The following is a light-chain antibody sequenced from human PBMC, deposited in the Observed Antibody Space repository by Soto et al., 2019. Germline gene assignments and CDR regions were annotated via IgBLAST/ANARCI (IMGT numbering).Light chain of an antibody. V-gene: IGLV3-1*01. CDR3: QAWDSSTESVV. J-gene: IGLJ2*01. Sequence: SYELTQPPSVSVSPGQTASITCSGDKLGDKYACWYQQKPGQSPVLVIYKNEKRPSGIPERFSASNSGNTAALTISGTQSMDEADYYCQAWDSSTESVVFGGGTKVTVL. CDR2: KNE. CDR1: KLGDKY.